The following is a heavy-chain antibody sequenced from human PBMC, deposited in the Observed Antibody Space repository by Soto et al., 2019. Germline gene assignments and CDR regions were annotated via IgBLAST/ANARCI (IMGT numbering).Heavy chain of an antibody. CDR1: GGSFSGYY. V-gene: IGHV4-34*01. J-gene: IGHJ6*02. CDR3: ARGVYSGSYRYYYYYGMDV. CDR2: INHSGST. D-gene: IGHD1-26*01. Sequence: SETLSLTCAVYGGSFSGYYWSWIRQPPGKGLERIGEINHSGSTNYNPSLKSRVTISVDTSKNQFSLKLSSVTAADTAVYYCARGVYSGSYRYYYYYGMDVWGQGTTVTVSS.